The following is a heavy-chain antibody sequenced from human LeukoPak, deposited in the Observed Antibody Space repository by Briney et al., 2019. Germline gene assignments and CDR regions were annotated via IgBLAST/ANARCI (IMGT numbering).Heavy chain of an antibody. CDR1: GFTFSNAW. CDR2: IKSKTDGGTT. D-gene: IGHD4-17*01. Sequence: GGSLRLSCAASGFTFSNAWMSWVRQAPGKGLEWVGRIKSKTDGGTTDYAAPVKGRFTISRDDSKNTLYLQMNSLKTEDTAVYYCTTDPDLDYGDYGFDYWGQGTLVTVSS. V-gene: IGHV3-15*01. J-gene: IGHJ4*02. CDR3: TTDPDLDYGDYGFDY.